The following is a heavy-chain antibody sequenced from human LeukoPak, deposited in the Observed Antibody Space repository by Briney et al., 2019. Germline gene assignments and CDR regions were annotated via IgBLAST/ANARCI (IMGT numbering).Heavy chain of an antibody. J-gene: IGHJ3*02. Sequence: TGGSLRLSCAASGFTFSSYWMSWVRQAPGKGLEWVANIKHDGSEKYYVDSVKGRFTISRDNAKNTLYLQMNSLRADDTAVYYCEREYTMIKRAFDIWGQGTMVTVSS. D-gene: IGHD3-22*01. CDR3: EREYTMIKRAFDI. CDR2: IKHDGSEK. V-gene: IGHV3-7*01. CDR1: GFTFSSYW.